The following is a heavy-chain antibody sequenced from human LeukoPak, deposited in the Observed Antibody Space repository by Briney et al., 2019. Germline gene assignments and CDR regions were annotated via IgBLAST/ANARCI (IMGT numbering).Heavy chain of an antibody. D-gene: IGHD1-26*01. Sequence: PGGSLRLSCAASGFTFSSYSINWVRQAPGKGLEWVSSISSSSSYIYYADSVKGRFTISRDNAKNSLYLQMNSLRAEDTAVYYCARDRAMEVGAYYFDYWGQGTLVTVSS. J-gene: IGHJ4*02. CDR2: ISSSSSYI. CDR1: GFTFSSYS. CDR3: ARDRAMEVGAYYFDY. V-gene: IGHV3-21*01.